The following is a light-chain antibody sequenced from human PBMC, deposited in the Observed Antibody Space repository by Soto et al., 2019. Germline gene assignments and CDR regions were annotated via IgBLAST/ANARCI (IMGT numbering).Light chain of an antibody. V-gene: IGKV2-28*01. Sequence: DIVMTQSPLSLPVTPGEPASISCRSSQSLLHSNGYNYLDWYLQKPGQSPQLLIYLGSNRSSGVPDRFSGSGSGTDFTLKISRVEAEDVGVYYYMQALQTPFGGGTKVDIK. CDR3: MQALQTP. CDR2: LGS. J-gene: IGKJ4*01. CDR1: QSLLHSNGYNY.